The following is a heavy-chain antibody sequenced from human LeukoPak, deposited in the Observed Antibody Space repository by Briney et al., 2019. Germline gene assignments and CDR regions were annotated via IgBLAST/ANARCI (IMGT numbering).Heavy chain of an antibody. CDR1: DTFTSYG. V-gene: IGHV1-18*01. D-gene: IGHD2-2*01. CDR2: ISAYNGNT. Sequence: ASVKVSCKASDTFTSYGISWVRQAPGQGLEWMGWISAYNGNTNYAQKLQGRVTMTTDTSTSTAYMELRSLRSDDTAVYYCARVYCSSTCCNRYYYYYYYMDVWGKGTTVTVSS. CDR3: ARVYCSSTCCNRYYYYYYYMDV. J-gene: IGHJ6*03.